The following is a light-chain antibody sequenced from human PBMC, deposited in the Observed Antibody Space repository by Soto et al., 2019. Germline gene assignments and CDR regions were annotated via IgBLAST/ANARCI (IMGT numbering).Light chain of an antibody. Sequence: DIQMTQSPSSLSASVGDRVTITCRASQSISSYLNWYQQKPGKAPKLLIYAASSLQSGVSSWFSGSGSGTDFTLTINSLQTEDFATYYCQQRYSTLWTFGQGTKVEIK. CDR2: AAS. CDR1: QSISSY. V-gene: IGKV1-39*01. CDR3: QQRYSTLWT. J-gene: IGKJ1*01.